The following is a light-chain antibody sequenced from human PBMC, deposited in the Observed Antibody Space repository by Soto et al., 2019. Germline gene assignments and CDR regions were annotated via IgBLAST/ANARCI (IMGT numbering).Light chain of an antibody. CDR1: NSDIVTYDY. CDR2: EVS. V-gene: IGLV2-14*01. Sequence: QSALTQPASVSGSPGQSITISCTGSNSDIVTYDYVSWYQQHPGKAPKLMIYEVSNRPSGVSNRFSGSKSGNTASLTISGLQYEDEADYYCSSYASSFTVIFGSGTQRTVL. CDR3: SSYASSFTVI. J-gene: IGLJ2*01.